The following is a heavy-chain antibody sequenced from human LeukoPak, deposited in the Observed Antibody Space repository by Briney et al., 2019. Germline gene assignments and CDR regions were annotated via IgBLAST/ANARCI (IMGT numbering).Heavy chain of an antibody. J-gene: IGHJ4*02. Sequence: SGGSLRLSCAASGFTFSSYAMSWVRQAPGKGLEWVSSIGGGGGSTYYADSVKGRFTISRDNSKNTVYLQMNSLRPEDTAVYYCARDGGYCLDYWGQGTLVTVSS. CDR1: GFTFSSYA. V-gene: IGHV3-23*01. CDR3: ARDGGYCLDY. D-gene: IGHD2-21*01. CDR2: IGGGGGST.